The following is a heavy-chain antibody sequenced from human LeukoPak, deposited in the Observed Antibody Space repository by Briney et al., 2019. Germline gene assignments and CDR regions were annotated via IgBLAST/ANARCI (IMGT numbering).Heavy chain of an antibody. Sequence: VGSLRLSCAASGFTFSSYEMHWVRQAPGKGPEWVSYISGSGSTKYYADSVKGRFTISRDNALNSLHLQMSSLRDEDTAVYYCATLRPRQQLVVDHWGQGTLVTVSS. CDR1: GFTFSSYE. CDR3: ATLRPRQQLVVDH. D-gene: IGHD6-13*01. CDR2: ISGSGSTK. J-gene: IGHJ4*02. V-gene: IGHV3-48*03.